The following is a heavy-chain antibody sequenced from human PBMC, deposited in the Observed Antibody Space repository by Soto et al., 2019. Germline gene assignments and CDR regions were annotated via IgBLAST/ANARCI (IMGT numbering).Heavy chain of an antibody. CDR2: IIPILGIA. J-gene: IGHJ5*02. Sequence: ASVKVSCKASGGTFSSYTISWVRQAPGQGLEWMGRIIPILGIANYAQKFQGRVTITADKSTSTAYMELSSLRSEDTAVYYCARAPTDYGDYVTNGREYNWFDPWGQGTLVTVSS. V-gene: IGHV1-69*02. D-gene: IGHD4-17*01. CDR1: GGTFSSYT. CDR3: ARAPTDYGDYVTNGREYNWFDP.